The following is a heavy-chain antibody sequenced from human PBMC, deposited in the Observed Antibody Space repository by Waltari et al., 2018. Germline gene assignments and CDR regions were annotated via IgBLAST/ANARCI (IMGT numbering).Heavy chain of an antibody. D-gene: IGHD6-13*01. V-gene: IGHV3-23*01. Sequence: EVQLLEYGGGLAQPGGSLGLSCVVSGFDLGNHALSWVRKVPGWGLEWVSASGRDGHTHYEDAVKGRFTIAKDSTKKTVSLQMNSLRAEDTAVYYCVKEVWQQLGDMIGWFDPWGQGTLVTVSS. CDR2: SGRDGHT. CDR3: VKEVWQQLGDMIGWFDP. CDR1: GFDLGNHA. J-gene: IGHJ5*02.